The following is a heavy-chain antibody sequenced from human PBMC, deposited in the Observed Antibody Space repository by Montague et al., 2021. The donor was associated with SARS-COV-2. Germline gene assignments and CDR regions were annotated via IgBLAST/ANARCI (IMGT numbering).Heavy chain of an antibody. Sequence: SETLSLTCSVSGGPFSSTSFYWGWIRQSPGKGLEWVANFYYNGITXYNPSLKSRVTLSVDPSTNQFFLKLTSVTAADTAVYCCARPRPGSPNNWFDTWGQGILVTVAS. D-gene: IGHD6-6*01. CDR1: GGPFSSTSFY. V-gene: IGHV4-39*01. J-gene: IGHJ5*02. CDR3: ARPRPGSPNNWFDT. CDR2: FYYNGIT.